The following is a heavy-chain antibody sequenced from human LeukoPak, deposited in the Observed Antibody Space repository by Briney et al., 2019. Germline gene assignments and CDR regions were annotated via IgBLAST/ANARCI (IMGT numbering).Heavy chain of an antibody. V-gene: IGHV1-2*02. J-gene: IGHJ4*02. Sequence: GASVKVSCKASGYTFTGYYMHWVRQAPGQGLEWMGWINPNSGGTNYAQKFQGRVTMTTDTSTSTAYMELRSLRSDDTAVYYCARDSGSYSLWGQGTLVTVSS. D-gene: IGHD3-10*01. CDR2: INPNSGGT. CDR3: ARDSGSYSL. CDR1: GYTFTGYY.